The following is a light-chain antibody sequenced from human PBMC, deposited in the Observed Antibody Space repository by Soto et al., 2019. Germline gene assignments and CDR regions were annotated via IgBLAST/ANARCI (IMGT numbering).Light chain of an antibody. Sequence: VQMTQSPISLSASVGDRITITCLACQSIGSDLNWYQQKPGKAPKVLIHGVSSLQSGVPSKFTGSGSGTDFTVTISGLQTEDLATYYCQHSYSTSRTFGQGNKVEIK. V-gene: IGKV1-39*01. CDR3: QHSYSTSRT. CDR2: GVS. CDR1: QSIGSD. J-gene: IGKJ2*01.